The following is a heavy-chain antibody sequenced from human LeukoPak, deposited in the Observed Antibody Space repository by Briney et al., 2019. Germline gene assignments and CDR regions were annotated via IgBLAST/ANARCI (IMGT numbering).Heavy chain of an antibody. D-gene: IGHD6-19*01. V-gene: IGHV1-2*02. CDR3: ARGTSSIAVDFY. Sequence: ASVKVSFMASGYTFTGYYMHWVRQAPGQGVEWMGWINPNSGGTNYAQKFQGRVTMTRDTSISTAYMELSRLRSDNTAVYYCARGTSSIAVDFYWGQGTLVTVSS. J-gene: IGHJ4*02. CDR2: INPNSGGT. CDR1: GYTFTGYY.